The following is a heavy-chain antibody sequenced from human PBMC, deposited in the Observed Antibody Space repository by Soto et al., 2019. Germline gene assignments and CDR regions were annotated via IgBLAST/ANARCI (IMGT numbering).Heavy chain of an antibody. Sequence: PSETLSLTCTVSGGSISSSSYYWGWIRQPPGKGLEWIGSIYYSGSTYYNPSLKSRVTISVDTSKNKFSLKLSSVTAADTAVYYCARIAAAGPSYYYGMDVWGQGTTVTVSS. CDR1: GGSISSSSYY. J-gene: IGHJ6*02. D-gene: IGHD6-13*01. CDR2: IYYSGST. V-gene: IGHV4-39*01. CDR3: ARIAAAGPSYYYGMDV.